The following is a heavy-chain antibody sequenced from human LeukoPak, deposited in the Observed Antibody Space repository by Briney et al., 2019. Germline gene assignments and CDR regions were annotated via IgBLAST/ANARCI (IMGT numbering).Heavy chain of an antibody. CDR3: ARGYYDSSGYYSSDY. D-gene: IGHD3-22*01. Sequence: ASVKVSCKASGGTFSSYAISWVRQAPGQGLEWMGRIIPILGIANYAQKFQGRVTITADKSTSTAYMELSSLRSEDTAVYYCARGYYDSSGYYSSDYWGQGTLVTVSS. CDR2: IIPILGIA. V-gene: IGHV1-69*04. CDR1: GGTFSSYA. J-gene: IGHJ4*02.